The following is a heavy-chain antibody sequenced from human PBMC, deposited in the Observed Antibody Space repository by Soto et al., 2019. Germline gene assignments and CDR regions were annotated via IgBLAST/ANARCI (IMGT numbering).Heavy chain of an antibody. CDR2: IWYDGSNK. Sequence: GGSLRLSCAASGFTFSSYGMHWVRQAPGKGLEWVAVIWYDGSNKYYADSVKGRFTISRDNSKNTLHLQMITLRPEDTAVYYCAKDIKCEDFTYGYFYYGMDVWGQGTTVTVSS. J-gene: IGHJ6*02. V-gene: IGHV3-30*02. CDR3: AKDIKCEDFTYGYFYYGMDV. CDR1: GFTFSSYG. D-gene: IGHD3-10*01.